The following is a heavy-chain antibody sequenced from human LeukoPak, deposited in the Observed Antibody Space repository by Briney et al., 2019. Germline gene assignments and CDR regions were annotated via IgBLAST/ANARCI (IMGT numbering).Heavy chain of an antibody. CDR3: AREANWNPFYFDY. Sequence: GGSLRLSCAASGFTFSSYSMTWVRQAPGKGLEWVSYVSSSSSTIYYADSVKGRFTISRDNAKNSLCLQMNSLRDEDTAVYYCAREANWNPFYFDYWGQGTLVTVSS. V-gene: IGHV3-48*02. CDR1: GFTFSSYS. D-gene: IGHD1-1*01. CDR2: VSSSSSTI. J-gene: IGHJ4*02.